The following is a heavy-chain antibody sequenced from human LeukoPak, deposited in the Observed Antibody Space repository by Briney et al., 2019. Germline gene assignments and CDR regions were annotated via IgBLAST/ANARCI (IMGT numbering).Heavy chain of an antibody. CDR3: AREATAGTGAFDY. CDR2: IYYSGST. J-gene: IGHJ4*02. Sequence: SETLSLTCTVSGGSISSSSYYWGWIRQPPGKGLEWIGSIYYSGSTYYNPSLKGRVTISVDTSKNQFSLKLSSVTAADTAVYYCAREATAGTGAFDYWGQGALVTVSS. CDR1: GGSISSSSYY. D-gene: IGHD6-13*01. V-gene: IGHV4-39*02.